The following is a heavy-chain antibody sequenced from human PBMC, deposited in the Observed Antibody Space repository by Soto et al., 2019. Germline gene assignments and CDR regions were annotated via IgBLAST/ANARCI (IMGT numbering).Heavy chain of an antibody. Sequence: TSETLSLTCTVSGASISSGGYYWSWIRQHPGKGLEWIGFIYYSGSTYYNPSLKSRVTISLDTSKNQFSLKLSSVTAADTAVYYCARGPPRDGYNLSFWGRGTLVTVSS. D-gene: IGHD5-12*01. CDR1: GASISSGGYY. CDR2: IYYSGST. J-gene: IGHJ4*02. CDR3: ARGPPRDGYNLSF. V-gene: IGHV4-31*03.